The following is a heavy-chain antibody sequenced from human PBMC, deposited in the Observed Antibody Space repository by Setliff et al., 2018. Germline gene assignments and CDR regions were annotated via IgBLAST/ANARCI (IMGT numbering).Heavy chain of an antibody. CDR2: IYYSGST. D-gene: IGHD2-21*01. J-gene: IGHJ5*02. CDR1: GGSISSSSYY. V-gene: IGHV4-39*07. CDR3: ARDCFSASSPNWFDP. Sequence: PSETLSLTCTVSGGSISSSSYYWGWIRQPPGKGLEWIGSIYYSGSTYYNPSLKSRVTISVDTSKNQFSLKLSSVTAADTAVYYCARDCFSASSPNWFDPWGQGTRVTVSS.